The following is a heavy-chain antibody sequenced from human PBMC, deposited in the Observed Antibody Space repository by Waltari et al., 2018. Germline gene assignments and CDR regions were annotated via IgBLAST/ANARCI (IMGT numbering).Heavy chain of an antibody. Sequence: QLQLQESGPGLVKPSETLSLSCSVSGDSISSSNYYWGWIRQPPGKGLEWIASVYYSGTTYYNPSLKSRGTSYADTSRNQFYLRLTSVTATDTAVYYCARSSAGMPRWLGDYWGQGILVTVSS. CDR2: VYYSGTT. D-gene: IGHD5-12*01. J-gene: IGHJ4*02. CDR3: ARSSAGMPRWLGDY. CDR1: GDSISSSNYY. V-gene: IGHV4-39*01.